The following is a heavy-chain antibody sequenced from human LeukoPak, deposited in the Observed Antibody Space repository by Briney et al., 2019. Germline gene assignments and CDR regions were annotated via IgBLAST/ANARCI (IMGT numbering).Heavy chain of an antibody. Sequence: GGSLRLSCAAPGFTFSSYWMSWVRQAPGKGLEWVANIKQDGSEKYYVDSVKGRFTISRDNAKNSLYLQMNSLRAEDTAVYYCARFPGVYYYYYYMDVWGKGTTVTVSS. V-gene: IGHV3-7*01. CDR2: IKQDGSEK. CDR1: GFTFSSYW. J-gene: IGHJ6*03. CDR3: ARFPGVYYYYYYMDV.